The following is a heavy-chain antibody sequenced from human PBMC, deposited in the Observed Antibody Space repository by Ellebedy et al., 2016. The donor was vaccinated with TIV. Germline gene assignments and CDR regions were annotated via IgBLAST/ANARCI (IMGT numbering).Heavy chain of an antibody. V-gene: IGHV3-74*01. CDR1: GFTFSSYW. D-gene: IGHD6-13*01. CDR3: ARDLRQVKAVAVNY. CDR2: INSDGSST. Sequence: GESLKISCAASGFTFSSYWMHWVRQAPGKGLVWVSRINSDGSSTSYADSVKGRFTISRDNAKNTLYLQMNSLRAEDTTVYYCARDLRQVKAVAVNYWGQGTLVTVSS. J-gene: IGHJ4*02.